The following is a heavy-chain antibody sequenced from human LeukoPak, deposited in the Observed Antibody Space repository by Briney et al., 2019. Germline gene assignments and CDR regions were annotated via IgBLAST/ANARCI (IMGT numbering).Heavy chain of an antibody. D-gene: IGHD6-19*01. J-gene: IGHJ4*02. CDR1: GGSISSYY. CDR2: IYTSGST. V-gene: IGHV4-4*07. Sequence: SETLSLTCTVSGGSISSYYWSWIRQPAGKGLEWIGRIYTSGSTNYNPSLKSRVTMSVDTSKNQFSLKLSSVTAADTAVYYCARDNYGYSSGWYEGVFDYWGQGTLVTVSS. CDR3: ARDNYGYSSGWYEGVFDY.